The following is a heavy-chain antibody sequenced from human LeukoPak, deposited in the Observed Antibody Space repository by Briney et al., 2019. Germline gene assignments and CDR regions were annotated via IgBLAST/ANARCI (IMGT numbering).Heavy chain of an antibody. CDR1: GGTFSSYA. CDR3: ARDGDGGNSDY. D-gene: IGHD4-23*01. V-gene: IGHV1-69*04. J-gene: IGHJ4*02. Sequence: SVKVSCKASGGTFSSYAISWVRQAPGQGLEWMGRIIPILGIANYAQKFQGRVTITADKSTSTAYMELSSLRSEDTAVYYCARDGDGGNSDYWGQGTLVTVSS. CDR2: IIPILGIA.